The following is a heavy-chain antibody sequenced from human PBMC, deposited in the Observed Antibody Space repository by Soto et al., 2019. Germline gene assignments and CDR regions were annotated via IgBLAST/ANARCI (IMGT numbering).Heavy chain of an antibody. D-gene: IGHD6-6*01. CDR2: IGRSGETI. Sequence: PGGSLRLSCVGSGFTFSSFEMNWVRQTPGKGLEWLSYIGRSGETIYYADSVKGRFTISRDSAKSSLFLQMTGLRDEDTGIYYCARDSRGGAARRPTFYYWGRGTLVTVSS. J-gene: IGHJ4*02. V-gene: IGHV3-48*03. CDR3: ARDSRGGAARRPTFYY. CDR1: GFTFSSFE.